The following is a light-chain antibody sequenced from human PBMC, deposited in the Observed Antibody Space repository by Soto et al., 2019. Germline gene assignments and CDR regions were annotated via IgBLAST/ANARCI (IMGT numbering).Light chain of an antibody. Sequence: IQLTQSPSSLSASVGDRVTITCRASQGISSYLAWYQQKPVKAPKLLLYAASTLQSGVPSRFSGSGSGTDFSLTISSLQPEDYATYYCQQVNSYPFTFGPGTKVDIK. V-gene: IGKV1-9*01. CDR2: AAS. CDR1: QGISSY. CDR3: QQVNSYPFT. J-gene: IGKJ3*01.